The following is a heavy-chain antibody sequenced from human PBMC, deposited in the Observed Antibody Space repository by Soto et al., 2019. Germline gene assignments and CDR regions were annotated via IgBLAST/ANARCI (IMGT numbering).Heavy chain of an antibody. CDR1: GYTFTSYY. CDR3: ARESGFVVVPAAMLSYNPYYFDY. Sequence: ASVKVSCKASGYTFTSYYMDWVRQAPGQGLEWMGIINPSGGSTSYAQKFQGRVTMTRDTSTSTVYMELSSLRSEDTAVYYCARESGFVVVPAAMLSYNPYYFDYWGQGTLVTVSS. V-gene: IGHV1-46*03. CDR2: INPSGGST. D-gene: IGHD2-2*01. J-gene: IGHJ4*02.